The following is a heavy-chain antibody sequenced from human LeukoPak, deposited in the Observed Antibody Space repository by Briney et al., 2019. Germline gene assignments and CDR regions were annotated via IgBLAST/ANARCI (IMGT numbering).Heavy chain of an antibody. CDR3: AKESLADIDY. CDR2: IRHDGSIK. J-gene: IGHJ4*02. D-gene: IGHD3-16*01. CDR1: GCIFSTYG. V-gene: IGHV3-30*02. Sequence: PGGSLRLSCAASGCIFSTYGMYWVRQAPGRGLEWVAFIRHDGSIKNYADSVKGRSTISRDNSKNTLYLQMNSLRAEDTAVYYCAKESLADIDYWGQGTLVTVSS.